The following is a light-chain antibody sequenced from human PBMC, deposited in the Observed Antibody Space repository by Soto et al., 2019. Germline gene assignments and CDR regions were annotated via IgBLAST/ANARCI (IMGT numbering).Light chain of an antibody. CDR2: GTS. Sequence: VLIPNEGNMSVYPGGGDSGARRASQSVSNNYLAWYQQKRGQAPRLLIYGTSNRATGIPARFICSGSGTDFTLTICRLEPEDFAVYCCQQYGSSPIGFGQGTRLEI. V-gene: IGKV3-20*01. CDR3: QQYGSSPIG. J-gene: IGKJ5*01. CDR1: QSVSNNY.